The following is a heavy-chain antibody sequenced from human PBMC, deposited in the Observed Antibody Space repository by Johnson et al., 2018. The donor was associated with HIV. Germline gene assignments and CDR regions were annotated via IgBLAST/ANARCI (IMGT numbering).Heavy chain of an antibody. Sequence: EVKLVESGGGLVQPGGSLRLSCSASGFTFSSYAMSWVRQAPGKGLEWVSAIISSGGSTYYADFVKGRFTISRDNSKNTLYLQMNSLRAEDTAVYYCAKDREGIQLWLGRMSVDVWGQGTMVTVSS. CDR3: AKDREGIQLWLGRMSVDV. CDR1: GFTFSSYA. J-gene: IGHJ3*01. V-gene: IGHV3-23*04. D-gene: IGHD5-18*01. CDR2: IISSGGST.